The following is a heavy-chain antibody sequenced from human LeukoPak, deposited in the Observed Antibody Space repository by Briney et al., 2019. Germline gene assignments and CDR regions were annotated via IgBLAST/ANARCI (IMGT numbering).Heavy chain of an antibody. D-gene: IGHD3-3*01. CDR1: GYTFTSYG. CDR2: ISAYNGNT. Sequence: ASVKVSCKASGYTFTSYGISWVRQAPGQGLEWMGWISAYNGNTNYAQKLQGRVTMTTDTSTSTAYMELRSLRSDDTAVYYCARHPYYDFWSGYFTHYFDYWGQGTLVTVSS. V-gene: IGHV1-18*01. CDR3: ARHPYYDFWSGYFTHYFDY. J-gene: IGHJ4*02.